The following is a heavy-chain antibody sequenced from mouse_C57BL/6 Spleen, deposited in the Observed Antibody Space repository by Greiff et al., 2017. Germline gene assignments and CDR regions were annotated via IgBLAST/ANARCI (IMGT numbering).Heavy chain of an antibody. V-gene: IGHV1-52*01. D-gene: IGHD1-1*01. J-gene: IGHJ2*01. CDR1: GYTFTSYW. CDR2: IDPSDRET. Sequence: QVQLQQPGAELVRPGSSVKLSCKASGYTFTSYWMHWVKQRPIQGLEWIGNIDPSDRETHYNQKFKDKATLTVDKSSSTAYMQLSSLTSEDSAVYYCAREATVVVDFDYWGQGTTLTVSS. CDR3: AREATVVVDFDY.